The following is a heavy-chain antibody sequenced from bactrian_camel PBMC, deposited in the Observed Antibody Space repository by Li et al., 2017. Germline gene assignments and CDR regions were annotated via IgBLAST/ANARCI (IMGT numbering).Heavy chain of an antibody. CDR2: IQIDGNST. J-gene: IGHJ4*01. CDR3: VRDYGNYDWTLGS. D-gene: IGHD4*01. Sequence: VQLVESGGGLVQPGGSLRLSCAASGFTFSDYTMTWVRQAPGKGLEWVSYIQIDGNSTSYADSVKGRFTISRDNAKTTVYLQMNSLKPEDTALYYCVRDYGNYDWTLGSWGQGTQVTVS. CDR1: GFTFSDYT. V-gene: IGHV3S35*01.